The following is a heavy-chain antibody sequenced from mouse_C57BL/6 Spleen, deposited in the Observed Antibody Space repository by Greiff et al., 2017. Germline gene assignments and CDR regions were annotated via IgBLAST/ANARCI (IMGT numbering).Heavy chain of an antibody. D-gene: IGHD4-1*01. CDR1: GYTFTSYG. Sequence: VQLQQSGAELARPGASVKLSCKASGYTFTSYGISWVKQRTGQGLEWIGEIYPRSGNTYYNEKFKGKATLTADKSSSTAYMELRSLTSEDSAVYFCARGLTGFAYWGQGTLVTVSA. J-gene: IGHJ3*01. CDR2: IYPRSGNT. V-gene: IGHV1-81*01. CDR3: ARGLTGFAY.